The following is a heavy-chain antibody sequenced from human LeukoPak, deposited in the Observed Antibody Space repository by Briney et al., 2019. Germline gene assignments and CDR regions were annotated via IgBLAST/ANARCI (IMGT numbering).Heavy chain of an antibody. CDR3: ARDSGLEAGGAGFDY. J-gene: IGHJ4*02. D-gene: IGHD6-13*01. CDR2: IYATGNT. V-gene: IGHV4-61*02. CDR1: GGSISSGSYY. Sequence: PSQTLSLTWTVSGGSISSGSYYWNWVRQPAGEGLEWVGRIYATGNTNYNPSLKSRVTIAVDTSKNQFSLRLSSVTAADTAVYYCARDSGLEAGGAGFDYWGQGTLVTVSS.